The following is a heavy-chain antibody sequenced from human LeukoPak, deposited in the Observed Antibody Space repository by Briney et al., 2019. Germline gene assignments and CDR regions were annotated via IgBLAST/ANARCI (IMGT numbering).Heavy chain of an antibody. D-gene: IGHD3-3*01. CDR1: GFTVSSNY. V-gene: IGHV3-30*18. CDR2: TSYDGSNK. Sequence: PGGSLRLSCAASGFTVSSNYMSWVRQAPGKGLEWVALTSYDGSNKYYGDSVKGRFTVSRDNSKNTLYLQMNSLRAQDTAVYYCAKMPGDFWSAFYHYFDFWGQGTLVTVSS. CDR3: AKMPGDFWSAFYHYFDF. J-gene: IGHJ4*02.